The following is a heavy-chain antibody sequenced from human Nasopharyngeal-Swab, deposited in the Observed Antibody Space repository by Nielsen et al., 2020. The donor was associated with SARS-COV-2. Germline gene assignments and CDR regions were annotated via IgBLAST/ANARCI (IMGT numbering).Heavy chain of an antibody. V-gene: IGHV4-59*01. CDR2: ISYTGST. J-gene: IGHJ6*02. CDR1: GASISSDY. CDR3: ARDTTGWFQSGMDV. D-gene: IGHD6-19*01. Sequence: SETLSLTCTVSGASISSDYWTWIRQPPGNTLEWIGHISYTGSTSYNPSRRTRVTISLDRSKNQPSLNLSSVTAATTAVYYCARDTTGWFQSGMDVWGQGTTVIVSS.